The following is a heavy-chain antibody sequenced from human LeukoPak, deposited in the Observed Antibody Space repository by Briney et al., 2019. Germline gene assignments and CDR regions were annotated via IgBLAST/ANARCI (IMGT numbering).Heavy chain of an antibody. CDR3: AREAGLGLYYYYGMDV. D-gene: IGHD3-16*01. Sequence: SETLSLTCTVSGGSISSGGYYWSWIRQHAGKGLEWIGYIYYSGSTYYNPSLKSRVTISVDTSKNQFSLKLSSVTAADTVVYYCAREAGLGLYYYYGMDVWGQGTTVTVSS. CDR2: IYYSGST. CDR1: GGSISSGGYY. V-gene: IGHV4-31*03. J-gene: IGHJ6*02.